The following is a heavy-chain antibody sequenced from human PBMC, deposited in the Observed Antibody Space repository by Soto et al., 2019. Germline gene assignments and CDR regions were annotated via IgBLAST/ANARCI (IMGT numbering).Heavy chain of an antibody. Sequence: SETLSLTCTVAGGSISGFYWSWVRQPAGKGLEWIGRIYSSGATKYNPSPRNRVTMSVDTSTDQYSLNLASMTAADTAVYFCARGHFCGNDCYFDVWGQGTQVTVSS. J-gene: IGHJ4*02. CDR1: GGSISGFY. V-gene: IGHV4-4*07. CDR2: IYSSGAT. D-gene: IGHD2-21*02. CDR3: ARGHFCGNDCYFDV.